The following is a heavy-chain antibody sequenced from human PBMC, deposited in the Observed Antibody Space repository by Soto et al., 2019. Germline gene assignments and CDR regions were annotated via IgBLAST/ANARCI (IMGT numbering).Heavy chain of an antibody. D-gene: IGHD5-12*01. CDR2: TYYRSKWYN. V-gene: IGHV6-1*01. Sequence: SPTLSLPCAISGDSVSSNSAAWSWIRQSPSRGLEWLGRTYYRSKWYNNYAVSVKSRITINPDTSKNQFSLQLSSVTPGDTAVYYCARDRLGDGYNDYWGQGTLVTVSS. CDR1: GDSVSSNSAA. J-gene: IGHJ4*02. CDR3: ARDRLGDGYNDY.